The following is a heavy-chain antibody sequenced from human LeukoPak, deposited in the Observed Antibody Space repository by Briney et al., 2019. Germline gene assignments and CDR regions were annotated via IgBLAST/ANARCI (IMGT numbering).Heavy chain of an antibody. J-gene: IGHJ3*02. CDR1: GFTFSTYS. D-gene: IGHD2-2*02. V-gene: IGHV3-48*01. Sequence: GGSLRLSCAASGFTFSTYSMNWVRQAPGKGLEWVSYISGGGSSMYYADSVKGRFTISRDNARNSLYLEMNSLRAEDAAVYYCARDQTGYCSSSNCYTSAFDIWGQGTMVTVSA. CDR3: ARDQTGYCSSSNCYTSAFDI. CDR2: ISGGGSSM.